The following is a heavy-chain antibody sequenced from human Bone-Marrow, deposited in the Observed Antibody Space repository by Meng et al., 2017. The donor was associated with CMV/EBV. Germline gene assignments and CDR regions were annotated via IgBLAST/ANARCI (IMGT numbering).Heavy chain of an antibody. J-gene: IGHJ4*02. Sequence: GESLKISCAASGFTFDNYAMHWVRQAPGKGLEWVAVISYDGNTKYYAESVKGRFTISRDNSKNTLFLQMNSLRPEDTAMYYCARDFSGSYDVGGLDFWGQGTLVTGSS. CDR2: ISYDGNTK. CDR3: ARDFSGSYDVGGLDF. V-gene: IGHV3-30*17. CDR1: GFTFDNYA. D-gene: IGHD1-26*01.